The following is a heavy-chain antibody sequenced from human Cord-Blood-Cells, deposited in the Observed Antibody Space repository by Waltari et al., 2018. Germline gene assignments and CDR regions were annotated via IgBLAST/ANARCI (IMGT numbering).Heavy chain of an antibody. Sequence: QVQLVQSGAEVKKPGASVKVSCKASGYTFTSYYMHWVRQAPGQGLEWMGIINPRGGSTSYAQKFQGRVTMTRDTSTSTVYMELSSLRSEDTAVYYCARVEGGYYDSSGYGVADYWGQGTLVTVSS. V-gene: IGHV1-46*01. D-gene: IGHD3-22*01. CDR2: INPRGGST. J-gene: IGHJ4*02. CDR1: GYTFTSYY. CDR3: ARVEGGYYDSSGYGVADY.